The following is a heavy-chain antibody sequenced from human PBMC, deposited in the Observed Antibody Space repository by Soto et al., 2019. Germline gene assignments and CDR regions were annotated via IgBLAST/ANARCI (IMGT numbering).Heavy chain of an antibody. D-gene: IGHD6-13*01. CDR3: ARHGRGAAAGP. V-gene: IGHV4-59*08. J-gene: IGHJ5*02. Sequence: SETICLTSSVADGSSGGSDWSWIRQTPGKGLEWIGYIYYSGSTNYNPSLKSRVTISVDTSKNQFSLKLSSVTAADTAVYCCARHGRGAAAGPWGQGTLVTVSS. CDR1: DGSSGGSD. CDR2: IYYSGST.